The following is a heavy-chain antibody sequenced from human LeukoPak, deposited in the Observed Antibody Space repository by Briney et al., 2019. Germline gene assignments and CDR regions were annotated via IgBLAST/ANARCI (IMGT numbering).Heavy chain of an antibody. CDR2: ISSSSTYI. J-gene: IGHJ3*02. CDR3: ARGQLGQWDVSKGAFDI. D-gene: IGHD1-26*01. V-gene: IGHV3-21*01. Sequence: TGESLRLSCAASGFTFSRYTMNWVRQAPGKGLEWVSSISSSSTYIYYADSVKGRFTISRDNAKNSLYLQMNSLRAEDTAVYYCARGQLGQWDVSKGAFDIWGQGTMVTVSS. CDR1: GFTFSRYT.